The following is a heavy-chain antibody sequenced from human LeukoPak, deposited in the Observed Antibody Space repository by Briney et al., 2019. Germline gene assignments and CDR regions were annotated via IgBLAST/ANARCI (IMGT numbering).Heavy chain of an antibody. CDR2: INPNSGGT. V-gene: IGHV1-2*02. CDR3: ARDWEGLGEYWYFDL. CDR1: GYTFPGYY. J-gene: IGHJ2*01. Sequence: ASVKVSCKASGYTFPGYYMHWVRQAPGQGLEWMGWINPNSGGTNYAQKFQGRVTMTRDTSISTAYMELSRLRSDDTAVYYCARDWEGLGEYWYFDLWGRGTLVTVSS. D-gene: IGHD1-26*01.